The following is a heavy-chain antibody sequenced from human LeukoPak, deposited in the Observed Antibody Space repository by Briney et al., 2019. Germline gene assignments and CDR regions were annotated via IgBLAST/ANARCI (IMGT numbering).Heavy chain of an antibody. CDR2: IYISGSA. D-gene: IGHD3-22*01. V-gene: IGHV4-4*09. CDR3: ARHRSSGYYNNYFDY. CDR1: GFTFSSYW. Sequence: GSLRLSCAASGFTFSSYWMSWVRQAPGKGLEWIGYIYISGSANYNPSLKSRVTISVDTSKNQFSLKLSSVTAADTAVYYCARHRSSGYYNNYFDYWGQGTLVTVSS. J-gene: IGHJ4*02.